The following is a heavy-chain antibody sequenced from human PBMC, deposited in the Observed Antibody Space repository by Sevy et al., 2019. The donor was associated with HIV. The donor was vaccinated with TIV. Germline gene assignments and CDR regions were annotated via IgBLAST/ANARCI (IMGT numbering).Heavy chain of an antibody. Sequence: GGSLRLSCAASGFTFSAHAMHWVRQGPGKGLEWVAVLSYDGSTTYYADSVKGRFTVSRDNSQNTLYLQMDSLRTEDTAVYYCARDGGYSINSSPFYWGQGTLVTVSS. CDR3: ARDGGYSINSSPFY. CDR1: GFTFSAHA. D-gene: IGHD6-25*01. CDR2: LSYDGSTT. V-gene: IGHV3-30-3*01. J-gene: IGHJ4*02.